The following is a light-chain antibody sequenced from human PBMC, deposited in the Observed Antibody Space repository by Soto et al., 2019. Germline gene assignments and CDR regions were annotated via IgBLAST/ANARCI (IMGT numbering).Light chain of an antibody. J-gene: IGKJ4*01. Sequence: EIVLTQSPATLSLSPGERATLSCRASQSVSSYLAWYQQKPGQAPRLLIYDASTRATGIPARFSGSGSGTDFTLPISSLEPEDFAVYYCQQRRDWPSTFGGGTKVQIK. CDR2: DAS. CDR3: QQRRDWPST. CDR1: QSVSSY. V-gene: IGKV3-11*01.